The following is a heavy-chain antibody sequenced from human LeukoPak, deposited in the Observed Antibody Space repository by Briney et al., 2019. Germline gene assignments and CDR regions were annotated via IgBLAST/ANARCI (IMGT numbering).Heavy chain of an antibody. CDR3: ARAICPTIKFCDSSYFMDV. D-gene: IGHD6-6*01. CDR2: INWNGAST. CDR1: GFSFDDLG. V-gene: IGHV3-20*04. Sequence: GGSLRLSCAASGFSFDDLGMTWVRQVPGKGLEWVAGINWNGASTGYADSVRGRFAISRDNAKNSLYLQMNSLRAEDTALYYCARAICPTIKFCDSSYFMDVWGKGTTVNVS. J-gene: IGHJ6*03.